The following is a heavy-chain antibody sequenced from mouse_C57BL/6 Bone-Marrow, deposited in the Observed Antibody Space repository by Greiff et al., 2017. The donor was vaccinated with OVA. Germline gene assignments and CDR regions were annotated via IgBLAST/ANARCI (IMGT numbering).Heavy chain of an antibody. CDR1: GYTFTDYY. V-gene: IGHV1-19*01. CDR2: INPYNGGT. D-gene: IGHD1-1*01. J-gene: IGHJ4*01. CDR3: ARHYYGRRTYYAMDY. Sequence: EVQRVESGPVLVKPGASVKMSCKASGYTFTDYYMNWVKQSHGKSLEWIGVINPYNGGTSYNQKFKGKATLTVDKSSSTAYMELNSLTSEDSAVYYCARHYYGRRTYYAMDYWGQGTSVTVSS.